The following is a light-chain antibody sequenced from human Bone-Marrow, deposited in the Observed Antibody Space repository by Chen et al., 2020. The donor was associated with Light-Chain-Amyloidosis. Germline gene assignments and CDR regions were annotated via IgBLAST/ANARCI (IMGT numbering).Light chain of an antibody. CDR2: EVT. V-gene: IGLV2-14*01. Sequence: QSALTQPASVSGSPGQSITISSTGTSSDVGGDNHFSWYQQHPDKAPKLMIYEVTNRPSWVPDRFSGSKSDNTASLTISGLQTEDEADYFCSAYTITNTLVFGSGTRVTVL. CDR3: SAYTITNTLV. J-gene: IGLJ1*01. CDR1: SSDVGGDNH.